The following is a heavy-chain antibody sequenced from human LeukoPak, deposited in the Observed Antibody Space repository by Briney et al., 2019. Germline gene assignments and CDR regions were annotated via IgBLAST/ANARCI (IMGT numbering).Heavy chain of an antibody. D-gene: IGHD6-13*01. J-gene: IGHJ4*02. V-gene: IGHV4-59*08. CDR3: AKHSGSSWFDC. CDR1: GGTISRYY. Sequence: PSETLSLTCTVSGGTISRYYWSWIRQPPGKGLEWIGYIDYTGSTKYNPSLKSRVTILLDTSRNQISLKLSSVTAADTAVYYCAKHSGSSWFDCWGQGTLVTVSS. CDR2: IDYTGST.